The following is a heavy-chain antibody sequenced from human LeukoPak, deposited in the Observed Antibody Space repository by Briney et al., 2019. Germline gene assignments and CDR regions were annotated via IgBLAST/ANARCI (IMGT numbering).Heavy chain of an antibody. J-gene: IGHJ3*02. Sequence: PSETLSLTCTVSGGSISSSTYYWGWIRQPPGKGLEWIGSIYYSGSTYYNPSLKSRVTISVDTSKNQFSLKLNFVTAADTAVYYCATPYSGGYYGLDIWGQGTMVTVSS. D-gene: IGHD1-26*01. CDR3: ATPYSGGYYGLDI. CDR1: GGSISSSTYY. V-gene: IGHV4-39*01. CDR2: IYYSGST.